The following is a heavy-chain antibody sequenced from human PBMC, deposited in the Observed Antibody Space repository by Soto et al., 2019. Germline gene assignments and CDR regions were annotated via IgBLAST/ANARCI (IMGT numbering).Heavy chain of an antibody. CDR3: AKSPRYQLLSHFDY. CDR1: GFTFSSYG. CDR2: ISYDGSNK. V-gene: IGHV3-30*18. J-gene: IGHJ4*02. Sequence: PGGSLRLSCAASGFTFSSYGMHWVRQAPGKGLEWVAVISYDGSNKYYADSVKGRFTISRDNSKNTLYLQMNSLRAEDTAVYYCAKSPRYQLLSHFDYWGQGTLVTVSS. D-gene: IGHD2-2*01.